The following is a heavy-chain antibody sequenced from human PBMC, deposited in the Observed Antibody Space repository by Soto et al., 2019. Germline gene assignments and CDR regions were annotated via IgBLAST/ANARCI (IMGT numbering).Heavy chain of an antibody. V-gene: IGHV3-9*01. CDR1: GFTFDDYA. CDR3: AKDMFALRSGYYGSGSDY. J-gene: IGHJ4*02. Sequence: GGSLRLSCAASGFTFDDYAMHWVRQAPGKGLEWVSGISWNSGSIGYADSVKGRFTISRDNAKNSLYLQMNSLRAEDTALYYCAKDMFALRSGYYGSGSDYWGQGTLVTVSS. CDR2: ISWNSGSI. D-gene: IGHD3-10*01.